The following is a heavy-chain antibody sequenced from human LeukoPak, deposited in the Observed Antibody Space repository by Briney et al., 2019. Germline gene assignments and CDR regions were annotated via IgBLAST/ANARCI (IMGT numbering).Heavy chain of an antibody. J-gene: IGHJ4*02. V-gene: IGHV3-33*06. Sequence: GGSLRLSCAASGFTFFNYGMHWVGQAPGKGLDWVAVIWNDGSYKYYADPVKGRFTISRDNPKNTLYLQMNSLRAEDTAIYYCAKVVQYTASTGTGLDYWGQGTLVTVSS. CDR3: AKVVQYTASTGTGLDY. CDR1: GFTFFNYG. CDR2: IWNDGSYK. D-gene: IGHD6-13*01.